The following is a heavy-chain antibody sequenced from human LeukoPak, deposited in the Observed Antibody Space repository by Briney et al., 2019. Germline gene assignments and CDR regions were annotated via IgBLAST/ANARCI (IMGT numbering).Heavy chain of an antibody. D-gene: IGHD5-18*01. Sequence: SETLSLTCTVSGGSISSYYWSWIRQPPGKGLEWIGYIYYSGSTNYNPSLKSRVTISVDTSKNQFSLKLSSVTAADTAVYYCARDGRMRYTHYYYYMDVWGKGTTVTVSS. J-gene: IGHJ6*03. CDR2: IYYSGST. CDR1: GGSISSYY. V-gene: IGHV4-59*12. CDR3: ARDGRMRYTHYYYYMDV.